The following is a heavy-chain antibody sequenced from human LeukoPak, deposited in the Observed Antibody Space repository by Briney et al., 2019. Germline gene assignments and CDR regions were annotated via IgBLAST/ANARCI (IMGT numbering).Heavy chain of an antibody. Sequence: GGSLRLSCAASGFTFSSYAMSWVRQAPGKGLEWVSAISGSGGSTYYAASVKGRFTISRDNSKNTLYLQMNSLRAEDTAVYYCAKDQSTRYHDFWSGYYRAGPGGPIDYWGQGTLVTVSS. V-gene: IGHV3-23*01. CDR1: GFTFSSYA. CDR2: ISGSGGST. CDR3: AKDQSTRYHDFWSGYYRAGPGGPIDY. D-gene: IGHD3-3*01. J-gene: IGHJ4*02.